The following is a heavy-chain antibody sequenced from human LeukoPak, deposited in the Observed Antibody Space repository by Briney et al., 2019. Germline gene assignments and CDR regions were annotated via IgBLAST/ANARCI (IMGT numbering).Heavy chain of an antibody. CDR2: ISSSGSTI. CDR1: GFTFSSYE. Sequence: GGSLRLSCAASGFTFSSYEMNWVRQAPGKGLEWVSYISSSGSTIYYADSVKGRFTTSRDNAKNSLYLQMNSLRAEDTAVYYCAKDDLFGVVFNSFDPWGQGTLVTVSS. V-gene: IGHV3-48*03. J-gene: IGHJ5*02. CDR3: AKDDLFGVVFNSFDP. D-gene: IGHD3-3*01.